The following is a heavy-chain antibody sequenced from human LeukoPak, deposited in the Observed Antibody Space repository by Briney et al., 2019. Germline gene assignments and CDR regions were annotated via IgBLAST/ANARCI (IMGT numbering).Heavy chain of an antibody. CDR3: ARDHTGDGFNFGS. D-gene: IGHD5-24*01. CDR1: GFTFSSYA. CDR2: IRYDGSQK. Sequence: GGSLRLSCAASGFTFSSYAMHWVRQAPGKGLEWVAFIRYDGSQKFYADSVRGRFTISRDSSKNTLFLQMNSLRTEDTALYYCARDHTGDGFNFGSWGQGTLVTVSS. J-gene: IGHJ4*02. V-gene: IGHV3-30*02.